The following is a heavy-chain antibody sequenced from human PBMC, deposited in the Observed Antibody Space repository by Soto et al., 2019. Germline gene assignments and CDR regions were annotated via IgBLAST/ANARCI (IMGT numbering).Heavy chain of an antibody. CDR1: GGSFSGYY. D-gene: IGHD3-22*01. V-gene: IGHV4-34*01. CDR2: INHSGST. J-gene: IGHJ4*02. CDR3: VRPFYDLDSRPPFDH. Sequence: PSETLSLTCAVYGGSFSGYYWSWIRQPPGKGLEWIGEINHSGSTNYNPSLKSRVTISVDTSKNQFSLKLSSVTAADTAVYYCVRPFYDLDSRPPFDHWGPGTLVTVSS.